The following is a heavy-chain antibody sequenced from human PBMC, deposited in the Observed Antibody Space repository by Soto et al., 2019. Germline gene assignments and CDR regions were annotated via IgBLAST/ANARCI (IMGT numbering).Heavy chain of an antibody. J-gene: IGHJ6*02. V-gene: IGHV3-74*01. D-gene: IGHD5-12*01. CDR1: GFTFIRYW. CDR2: VNTDGSST. Sequence: WGSLRLSCEASGFTFIRYWMHCFRQSPLKGLVWVSRVNTDGSSTTYADSVEGRFTISRDNAKNTLFLQMNSLTAEDTAIYYCARMNSAYDSVYYYDYGLDVWGQGTTVTVSS. CDR3: ARMNSAYDSVYYYDYGLDV.